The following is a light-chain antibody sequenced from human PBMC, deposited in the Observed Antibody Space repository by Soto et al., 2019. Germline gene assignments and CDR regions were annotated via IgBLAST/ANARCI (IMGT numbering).Light chain of an antibody. CDR2: SAS. Sequence: DIQLTQSPSFLSASVGDTVTITCRASQALSNYLAWYQQKPGKDPDLLIYSASTLQSGVPSRFSGSGSGTEFTLTISRLQTDDFATYYCQHYNSYSEAFGQGTKLDI. CDR1: QALSNY. V-gene: IGKV1-9*01. J-gene: IGKJ1*01. CDR3: QHYNSYSEA.